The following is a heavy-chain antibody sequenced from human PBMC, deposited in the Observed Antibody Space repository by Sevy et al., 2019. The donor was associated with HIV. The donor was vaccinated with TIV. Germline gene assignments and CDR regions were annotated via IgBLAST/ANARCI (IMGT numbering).Heavy chain of an antibody. Sequence: GGSLRLSCAASGFTFSNAWMSWVRQAPGKGLEWVGRIKSKTDGGTTDYAAPVKGRFTISRDDSKNTLYLQMNSLKTEDTAIYYCTTDSKNRRLSALLDYWGQGTLVTVSS. J-gene: IGHJ4*02. CDR2: IKSKTDGGTT. CDR1: GFTFSNAW. CDR3: TTDSKNRRLSALLDY. V-gene: IGHV3-15*01.